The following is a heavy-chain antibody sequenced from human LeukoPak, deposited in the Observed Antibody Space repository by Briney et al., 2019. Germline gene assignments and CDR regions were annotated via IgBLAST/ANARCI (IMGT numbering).Heavy chain of an antibody. J-gene: IGHJ3*02. Sequence: GGSLRLSCAASGFTFSSYGMHWVRQAPGKGLEWVAVISYDGSNKYYADSVKGRFTISRDNSKNTLYLQMNSLRAEDTAVYYCAKDFGVRSGSYYPDAFDIWGQGTMVTVSS. CDR2: ISYDGSNK. D-gene: IGHD3-10*01. V-gene: IGHV3-30*18. CDR3: AKDFGVRSGSYYPDAFDI. CDR1: GFTFSSYG.